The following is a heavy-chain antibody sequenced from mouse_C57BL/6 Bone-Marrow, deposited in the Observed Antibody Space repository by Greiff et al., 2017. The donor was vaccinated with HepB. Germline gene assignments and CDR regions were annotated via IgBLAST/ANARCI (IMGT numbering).Heavy chain of an antibody. D-gene: IGHD2-5*01. CDR3: ARLYYSNYVFDY. Sequence: EVMLVESEGGLVQPGSSMKLSCTASGFTFSDYYMAWVRQVPEKGLEWVANINPDGSSTYYLDSLKSRFNISRDNAKNNLYLQMSSLKSEDTATYYCARLYYSNYVFDYWGQGTTLTVSS. CDR2: INPDGSST. CDR1: GFTFSDYY. V-gene: IGHV5-16*01. J-gene: IGHJ2*01.